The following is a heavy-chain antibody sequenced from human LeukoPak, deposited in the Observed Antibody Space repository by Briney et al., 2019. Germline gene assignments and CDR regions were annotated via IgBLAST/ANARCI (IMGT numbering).Heavy chain of an antibody. CDR3: ARYSSTYFYDH. CDR1: GGSISSVGYY. J-gene: IGHJ4*02. V-gene: IGHV4-31*03. Sequence: SETLSLTCTDSGGSISSVGYYWSWIRQFPRRGLEWIGYMYYGGNSYYNPSLKSRVNISVGTSKNQFSLKLNSVTAADTAVYYCARYSSTYFYDHWGQGILVTVSS. D-gene: IGHD6-13*01. CDR2: MYYGGNS.